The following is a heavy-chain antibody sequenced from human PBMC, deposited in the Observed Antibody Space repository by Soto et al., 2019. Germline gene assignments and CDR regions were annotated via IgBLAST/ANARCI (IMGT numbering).Heavy chain of an antibody. CDR1: GVSTIDYY. Sequence: QVQLQESGPGLVKPSETLSLSCTFSGVSTIDYYWTWIRQTPGQGLEWLGCVYFRGRTSYNPALLRGVTMSVETSTSQFALRLCSGTAADTAMYYCAASVYVRCDKYLVDYWGQGPLVTVSS. D-gene: IGHD2-2*02. V-gene: IGHV4-59*01. CDR2: VYFRGRT. J-gene: IGHJ4*02. CDR3: AASVYVRCDKYLVDY.